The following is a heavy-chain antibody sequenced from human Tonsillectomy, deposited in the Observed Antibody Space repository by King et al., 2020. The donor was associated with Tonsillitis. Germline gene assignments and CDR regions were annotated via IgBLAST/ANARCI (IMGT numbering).Heavy chain of an antibody. CDR2: INSDATIT. CDR1: GFTFSIYW. Sequence: VQLVESGGGLVQPGGSLRLSCSASGFTFSIYWMHWVRQVPGKGLEWVSRINSDATITTYADSVKGRFTISRDNARNTLYLQMNSLRAGDTAVYYCGSRAGSISLARFWGQGTQVTVSS. J-gene: IGHJ4*02. D-gene: IGHD3-9*01. V-gene: IGHV3-74*01. CDR3: GSRAGSISLARF.